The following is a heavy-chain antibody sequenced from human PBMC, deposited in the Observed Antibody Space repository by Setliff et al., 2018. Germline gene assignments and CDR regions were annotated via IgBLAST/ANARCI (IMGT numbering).Heavy chain of an antibody. V-gene: IGHV1-18*01. Sequence: VASVKVSCKASGYTFTNYAINWVRQAPGRGLEWVGWISAYSGNTYYAQKFQGRVTMTTDTSTATAYLELRSLRSDDTAVYYCAISSLSICSGDTCPNAFDIWGQGTMVTVSS. CDR1: GYTFTNYA. J-gene: IGHJ3*02. CDR3: AISSLSICSGDTCPNAFDI. CDR2: ISAYSGNT. D-gene: IGHD2-15*01.